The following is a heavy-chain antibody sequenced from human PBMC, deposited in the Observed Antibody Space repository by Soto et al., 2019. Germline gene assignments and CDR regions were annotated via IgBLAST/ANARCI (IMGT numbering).Heavy chain of an antibody. J-gene: IGHJ4*02. CDR3: ASNTRYDPPDY. CDR2: ISVSGGST. Sequence: EVQLLESGGGLVQPGGSLRPSCAAAGFTFSSYAMSWVRQAPGKGLAWVSGISVSGGSTYYADSVKGRFTISRDNSKNMLYLQMNSLRAEDTAVYYCASNTRYDPPDYWGQGTLVTVSS. CDR1: GFTFSSYA. D-gene: IGHD3-16*01. V-gene: IGHV3-23*01.